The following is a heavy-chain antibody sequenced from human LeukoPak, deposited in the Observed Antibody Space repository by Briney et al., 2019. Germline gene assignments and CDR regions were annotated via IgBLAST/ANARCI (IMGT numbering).Heavy chain of an antibody. J-gene: IGHJ4*02. D-gene: IGHD2-15*01. CDR1: GYTFTGYY. CDR3: ARAGAIHRGSGPSQGGDY. V-gene: IGHV1-2*02. Sequence: ASVTVSCKASGYTFTGYYMHWVRQAPGQGLEWMGWINPNSGGTNYAQKFQGRVTMTRDTSISTAYMELSRLRSDDTAVYYCARAGAIHRGSGPSQGGDYWGQGTLVSVSS. CDR2: INPNSGGT.